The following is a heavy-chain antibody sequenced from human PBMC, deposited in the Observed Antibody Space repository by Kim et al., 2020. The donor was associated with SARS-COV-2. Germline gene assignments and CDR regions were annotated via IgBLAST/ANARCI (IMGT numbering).Heavy chain of an antibody. J-gene: IGHJ5*02. Sequence: YEDSVKGRINISRDNAKNSRYLQMNSLRAEDTAVYYCARALSSRLYWFDPWGQGTLVTVSS. D-gene: IGHD6-13*01. CDR3: ARALSSRLYWFDP. V-gene: IGHV3-11*06.